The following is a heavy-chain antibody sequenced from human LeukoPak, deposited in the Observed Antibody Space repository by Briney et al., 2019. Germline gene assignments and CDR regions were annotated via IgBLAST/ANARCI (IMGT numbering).Heavy chain of an antibody. CDR2: IKSRTDGGTA. Sequence: GGSLRLSCTASGFTFNNAWMNWVRQAPGKGLEWVGRIKSRTDGGTADYAAPVKGRFTISRDDLKNTVYLQMNSLKTEDTAVYYCTTDGDLVRGVIVRSDIWGQGTIATVSS. D-gene: IGHD3-10*01. V-gene: IGHV3-15*01. CDR3: TTDGDLVRGVIVRSDI. CDR1: GFTFNNAW. J-gene: IGHJ3*02.